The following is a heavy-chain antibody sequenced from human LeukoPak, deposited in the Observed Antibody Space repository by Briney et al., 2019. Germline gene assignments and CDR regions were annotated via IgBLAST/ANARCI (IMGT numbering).Heavy chain of an antibody. Sequence: ASVKVSCKASGYTFTGYFMHWVRQAPGQGLEWMGWINPNDGGTNYAQKFQGRVTMTRVTSISAAFRELSRLRSDDTAVYYCAIVPAAYEGLTGYDQSVHALDLWGQGTTVTVSS. CDR2: INPNDGGT. CDR1: GYTFTGYF. D-gene: IGHD3-9*01. J-gene: IGHJ3*01. CDR3: AIVPAAYEGLTGYDQSVHALDL. V-gene: IGHV1-2*02.